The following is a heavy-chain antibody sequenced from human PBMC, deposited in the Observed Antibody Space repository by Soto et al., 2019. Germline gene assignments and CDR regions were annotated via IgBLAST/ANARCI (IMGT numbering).Heavy chain of an antibody. V-gene: IGHV3-30*03. J-gene: IGHJ5*02. CDR3: AQGPTEILADFSWRES. D-gene: IGHD3-3*01. CDR2: ISYDGSNK. CDR1: GFTFNSHG. Sequence: QVLLVESGGGVVQPGGSLTLSCVGSGFTFNSHGMHWVRQAPGKGLEWVAYISYDGSNKYYAESVKGRFTISRDNSRNSGYLQLNGQRDEDTYLYYCAQGPTEILADFSWRESWGQGTLFTVAA.